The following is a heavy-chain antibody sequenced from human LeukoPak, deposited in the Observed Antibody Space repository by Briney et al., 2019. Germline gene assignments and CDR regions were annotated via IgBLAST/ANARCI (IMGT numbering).Heavy chain of an antibody. J-gene: IGHJ4*02. D-gene: IGHD1-26*01. CDR3: ARRTLSVGASITFYFDY. Sequence: GRSLRLSCAASGFTFDDYGMSWVRQAPGKVLEWVSGINWNGGSTGYADSVKGRFTISRDNAKNSLYLQMNSLRAEDTALYYCARRTLSVGASITFYFDYWGQGTLVTVSS. CDR2: INWNGGST. CDR1: GFTFDDYG. V-gene: IGHV3-20*04.